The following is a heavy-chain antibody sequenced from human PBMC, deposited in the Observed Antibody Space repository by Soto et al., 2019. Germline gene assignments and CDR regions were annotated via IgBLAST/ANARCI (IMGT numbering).Heavy chain of an antibody. D-gene: IGHD3-10*01. CDR1: GFTVGNNY. Sequence: GGSLRLSCAASGFTVGNNYMSWVRQAPGKGLEWVSIIHRGGSTSYADSVKSRFTISRDSSKNILYLQINGLTADDSAVYYCARSANTYGSPFDYWGQGALVTVSS. CDR3: ARSANTYGSPFDY. V-gene: IGHV3-66*01. CDR2: IHRGGST. J-gene: IGHJ4*02.